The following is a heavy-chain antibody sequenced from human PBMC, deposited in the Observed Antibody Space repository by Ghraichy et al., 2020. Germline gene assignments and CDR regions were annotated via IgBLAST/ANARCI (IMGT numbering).Heavy chain of an antibody. Sequence: SVKVSCKASGGTFSSYAISWVRQAPGQGLEWMGGIIPIFGTANYAQKFQGRVTITADESTSTAYMELSSLRSEDTAVYYCAYRTYRVWIPGAAAGTDYWGQGTLVTVSS. CDR1: GGTFSSYA. D-gene: IGHD6-13*01. J-gene: IGHJ4*02. CDR2: IIPIFGTA. V-gene: IGHV1-69*13. CDR3: AYRTYRVWIPGAAAGTDY.